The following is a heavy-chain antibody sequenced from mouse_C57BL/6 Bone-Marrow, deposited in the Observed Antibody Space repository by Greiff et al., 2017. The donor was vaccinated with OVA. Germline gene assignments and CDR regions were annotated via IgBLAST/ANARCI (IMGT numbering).Heavy chain of an antibody. CDR3: ASVYESYYYAMDY. Sequence: EVQLQQSGPELVKPGASVKMSCKASGYTFTDYNMHWVKQSHGKSLEWIGYINPNNGDTSYNQKFKGKATLTVTKSSSTAYMELRSLTSEESAVYYSASVYESYYYAMDYWGQGTSVTVSS. J-gene: IGHJ4*01. V-gene: IGHV1-22*01. D-gene: IGHD2-12*01. CDR2: INPNNGDT. CDR1: GYTFTDYN.